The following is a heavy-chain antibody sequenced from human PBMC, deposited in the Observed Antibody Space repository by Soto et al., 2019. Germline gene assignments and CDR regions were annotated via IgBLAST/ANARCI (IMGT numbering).Heavy chain of an antibody. J-gene: IGHJ5*02. V-gene: IGHV3-66*01. CDR3: ARMGDSSGYSGWFDP. Sequence: EVQLVESGGGLVQPGGSLRLSCAASGFTVSSNYMSWVRQAPGKGLEWVSVIYSGGSTYYADSVKGRFTISRDNSKNTLYLQMNSLRAEYTAVYYCARMGDSSGYSGWFDPWGQGTLVTVSS. CDR1: GFTVSSNY. D-gene: IGHD3-22*01. CDR2: IYSGGST.